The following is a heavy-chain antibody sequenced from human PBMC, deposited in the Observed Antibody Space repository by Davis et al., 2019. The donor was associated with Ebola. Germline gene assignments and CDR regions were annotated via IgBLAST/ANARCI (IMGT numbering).Heavy chain of an antibody. J-gene: IGHJ6*03. D-gene: IGHD2-2*01. CDR2: IIPILGIA. CDR3: ARAHCSSTSCRYYYYYYMDV. CDR1: GGTFSSYA. V-gene: IGHV1-69*10. Sequence: SVKVSCKASGGTFSSYAISWVRQAPGQGLEWMGGIIPILGIANYAQKFQGRVTITADESTSTAYMELSSLRSEDTAVYYCARAHCSSTSCRYYYYYYMDVWGKGTTVTVSS.